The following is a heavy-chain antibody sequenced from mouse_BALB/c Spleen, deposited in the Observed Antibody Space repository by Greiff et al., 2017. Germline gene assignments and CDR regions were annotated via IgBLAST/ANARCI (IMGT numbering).Heavy chain of an antibody. Sequence: DVQLQESGGGLVQPGGSLKLSCAASGFDFSRYWMSWVRQAPGKGLEWIGEINPDSSTINYTPSLKDKFIISRDNAKNTLYLQMSKVRSEDTALYFCARQRVSRDYAMEYRGEGDSVTVSS. CDR3: ARQRVSRDYAMEY. V-gene: IGHV4-1*02. J-gene: IGHJ4*01. CDR2: INPDSSTI. CDR1: GFDFSRYW.